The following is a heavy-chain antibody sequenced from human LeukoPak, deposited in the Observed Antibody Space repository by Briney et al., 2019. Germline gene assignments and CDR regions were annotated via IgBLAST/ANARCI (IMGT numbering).Heavy chain of an antibody. CDR2: ISWDGGST. Sequence: GGSLRLSCAASGFTFDDYTMHWVRQAPGKGLEWVSLISWDGGSTYYADSVKGRFTISRDNSKNTLYLQMNSLRAEDTAMYYCATNKNDYDLYYFDCWGQGTLVTVSS. CDR3: ATNKNDYDLYYFDC. V-gene: IGHV3-43*01. J-gene: IGHJ4*02. CDR1: GFTFDDYT. D-gene: IGHD3-3*01.